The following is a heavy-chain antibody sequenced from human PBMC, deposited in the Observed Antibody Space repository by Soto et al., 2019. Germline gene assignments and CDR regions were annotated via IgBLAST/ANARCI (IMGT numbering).Heavy chain of an antibody. CDR2: INTGNGHT. Sequence: GASVKVSCKASGYTFTAYGIHWVRQAPGQRLEWMGWINTGNGHTKYSQKFQGRVTITRDTSARTAYMELNSLRSEDTAVYYCARRGYDFSSCLDLWGQGTLVTVSS. CDR3: ARRGYDFSSCLDL. D-gene: IGHD3-3*01. J-gene: IGHJ5*02. V-gene: IGHV1-3*04. CDR1: GYTFTAYG.